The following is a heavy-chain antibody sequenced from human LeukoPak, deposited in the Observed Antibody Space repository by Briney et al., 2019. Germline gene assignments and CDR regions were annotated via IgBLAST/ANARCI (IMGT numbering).Heavy chain of an antibody. Sequence: GESLKISCKGSGYSFTSYWIGWVLQLTGEGLEWMGIMYPGDSDTRYSPSFQGQVTISVDKSISTAYLQWSSLKASDTAMYYCGRHLYGGNSAIDYWGQGTLVAVSS. D-gene: IGHD4-23*01. CDR3: GRHLYGGNSAIDY. V-gene: IGHV5-51*01. CDR1: GYSFTSYW. J-gene: IGHJ4*02. CDR2: MYPGDSDT.